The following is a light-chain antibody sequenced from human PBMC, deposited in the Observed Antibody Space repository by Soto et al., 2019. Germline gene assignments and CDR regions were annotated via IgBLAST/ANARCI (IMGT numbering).Light chain of an antibody. CDR3: SSYTSSSTLV. V-gene: IGLV2-14*03. CDR1: SSDVGGYNY. Sequence: QSALTQPASVSGSPGQSIAISCTGTSSDVGGYNYVFWYQQHPGKAPKLIVYDVSSRPSGVSDRFSGSKSVHTASLTISGLQAEDEADYYCSSYTSSSTLVFGGGTKVTVL. J-gene: IGLJ2*01. CDR2: DVS.